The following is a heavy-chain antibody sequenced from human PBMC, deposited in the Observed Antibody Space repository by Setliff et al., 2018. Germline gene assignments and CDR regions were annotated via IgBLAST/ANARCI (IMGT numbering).Heavy chain of an antibody. V-gene: IGHV4-59*02. CDR3: ARGGTYRYFDY. Sequence: PSETLSLTCAVSGGSVTSHYWSWIRQPPGKGLEWIGQIYTSWSTIYNPSLKSRVTILLDTSKTQFSLKLNSMTTADTAVYYCARGGTYRYFDYWGQGALVTVS. CDR2: IYTSWST. CDR1: GGSVTSHY. J-gene: IGHJ4*02.